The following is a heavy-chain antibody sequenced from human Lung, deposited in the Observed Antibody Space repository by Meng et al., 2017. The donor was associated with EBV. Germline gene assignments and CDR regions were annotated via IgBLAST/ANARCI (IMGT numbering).Heavy chain of an antibody. Sequence: QLQLPQSGPGLVTPSQTLPLTCAIAGDSVSSNSAAWNWIRQSPSRGLEWLGRTYYRSKWYNDYAVSVKSRITINPDTSKNQFSLQLNSVTPEDTAVYYCARDSSSSAYSPFDYWGQGTLVTVSS. J-gene: IGHJ4*02. CDR2: TYYRSKWYN. V-gene: IGHV6-1*01. CDR1: GDSVSSNSAA. CDR3: ARDSSSSAYSPFDY. D-gene: IGHD3-22*01.